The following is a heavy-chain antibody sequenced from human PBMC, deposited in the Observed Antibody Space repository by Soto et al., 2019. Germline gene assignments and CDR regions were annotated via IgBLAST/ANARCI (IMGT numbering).Heavy chain of an antibody. CDR2: ILYDGSNK. Sequence: QVQLVESGGGVVQPGRSLRLSCAASGFTFRNYGMHWVRQAPGKGLEWVAVILYDGSNKYYADSVKGRFTISRDNSKSMLYLQRSSLRADDTAVYYCATARYGSGSYYTDYWGQGTLVTVSS. CDR1: GFTFRNYG. D-gene: IGHD3-10*01. V-gene: IGHV3-30*03. J-gene: IGHJ4*02. CDR3: ATARYGSGSYYTDY.